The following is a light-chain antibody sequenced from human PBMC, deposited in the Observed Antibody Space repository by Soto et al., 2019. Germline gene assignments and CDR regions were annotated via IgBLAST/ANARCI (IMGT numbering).Light chain of an antibody. V-gene: IGKV1-13*02. Sequence: ALQLTQSPSSLSASVGDRVTITCRASQGISSALAWYQQKPGKAPKLLIYDASSLESGVPSRFSVSGSGTDFTLTISSLQPEDFATYYCQQFNSYLYTFGQGTKLEIK. J-gene: IGKJ2*01. CDR3: QQFNSYLYT. CDR2: DAS. CDR1: QGISSA.